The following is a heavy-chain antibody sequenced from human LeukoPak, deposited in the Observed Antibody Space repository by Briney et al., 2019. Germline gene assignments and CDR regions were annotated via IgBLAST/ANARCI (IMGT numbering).Heavy chain of an antibody. CDR1: GGTFSSYA. J-gene: IGHJ4*02. CDR2: FDPEDGET. CDR3: ATERLVGPLDY. Sequence: ASVKVSCKASGGTFSSYAISWVRQAPGKGLEWMGGFDPEDGETIYAQKFQGRVTMTEDTSTDTAYMELSSLRSEDTAVYYCATERLVGPLDYWGQGTLVTVSS. D-gene: IGHD6-19*01. V-gene: IGHV1-24*01.